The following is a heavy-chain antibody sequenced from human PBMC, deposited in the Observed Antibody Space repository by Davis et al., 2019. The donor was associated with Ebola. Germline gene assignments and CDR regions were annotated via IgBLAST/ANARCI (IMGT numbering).Heavy chain of an antibody. CDR3: ARLGRATATVTTLGFDY. V-gene: IGHV1-2*06. J-gene: IGHJ4*02. CDR2: INPNSRGT. Sequence: ASVTVSCKASGYTFTGYYMHWVRQAPGQGLEWMGRINPNSRGTNYAQKFQGRVTMTRDTSISTAYMELSRLRSDDTAVYYCARLGRATATVTTLGFDYWGQGTLVTVSS. CDR1: GYTFTGYY. D-gene: IGHD4-17*01.